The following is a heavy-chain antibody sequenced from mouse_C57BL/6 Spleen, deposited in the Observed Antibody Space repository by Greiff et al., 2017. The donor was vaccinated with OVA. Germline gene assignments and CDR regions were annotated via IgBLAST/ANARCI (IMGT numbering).Heavy chain of an antibody. J-gene: IGHJ1*03. CDR2: ISSGSSTT. CDR3: EREVYDGSWYFDV. V-gene: IGHV5-17*01. Sequence: DVKLVESGGGLVKPGGSLKLSCAASGFTFSDYGMHWVRQAPEKGLEWVAYISSGSSTTYYADTVKGRFTISRDNAKNTLFLQMTSLRSEDTAMYYCEREVYDGSWYFDVWGTGTTVTVSS. D-gene: IGHD2-3*01. CDR1: GFTFSDYG.